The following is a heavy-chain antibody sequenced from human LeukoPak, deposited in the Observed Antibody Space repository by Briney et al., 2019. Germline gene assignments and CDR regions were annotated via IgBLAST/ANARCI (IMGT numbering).Heavy chain of an antibody. CDR2: INPSGGGT. CDR3: ARALYSSTWYVLNY. Sequence: ASVKVSCKASGSTFTSFYVHWVRQAPGQGLEWMGIINPSGGGTSYAQKFQGRVTMTRDMSTSTVDMELSSLRSEDTAVYYCARALYSSTWYVLNYWGQGTLVTVSS. J-gene: IGHJ4*02. V-gene: IGHV1-46*01. CDR1: GSTFTSFY. D-gene: IGHD6-13*01.